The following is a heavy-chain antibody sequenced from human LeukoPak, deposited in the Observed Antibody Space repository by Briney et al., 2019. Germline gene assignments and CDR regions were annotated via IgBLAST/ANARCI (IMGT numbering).Heavy chain of an antibody. Sequence: GGSLRLPCAAPGFTFSSYWMSWVRQAPGKGLEWVANIKQDGSEKYYVDSVKGRFTISRDNAKNSLYLQMNSLRAEDTAVYYCARIGYCSSTSCRDAFDIWGQGTMVTVSS. CDR1: GFTFSSYW. V-gene: IGHV3-7*01. CDR2: IKQDGSEK. J-gene: IGHJ3*02. CDR3: ARIGYCSSTSCRDAFDI. D-gene: IGHD2-2*01.